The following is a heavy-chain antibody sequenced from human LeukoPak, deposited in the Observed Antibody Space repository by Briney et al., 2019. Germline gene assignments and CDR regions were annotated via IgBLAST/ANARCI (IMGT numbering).Heavy chain of an antibody. V-gene: IGHV3-74*01. CDR3: HPLGDTSN. CDR1: GFTSGFTFSSRW. CDR2: VKNDGTT. Sequence: GGSLRLSCAVSGFTSGFTFSSRWMHWVRQTPGKGLVWVSLVKNDGTTNYADSVKGRFTDSRDNAKNTMYLQMNNLRVEDTALYFCHPLGDTSNWGQGTLVTVSS. J-gene: IGHJ4*02. D-gene: IGHD3-16*01.